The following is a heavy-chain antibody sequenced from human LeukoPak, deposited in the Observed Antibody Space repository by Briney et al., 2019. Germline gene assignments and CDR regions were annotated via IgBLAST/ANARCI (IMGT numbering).Heavy chain of an antibody. CDR3: ARATTLLWFGELLSENYFDY. J-gene: IGHJ4*02. D-gene: IGHD3-10*01. Sequence: PSETLSLTCTASGCTISSYYWSWIRQPPGKGLEWIGYIYYSGSTNYNPSLKSRVTISVDTSKNQFSLKLSSVTAADTAVYYCARATTLLWFGELLSENYFDYWGQGTLVTVSS. CDR2: IYYSGST. V-gene: IGHV4-59*01. CDR1: GCTISSYY.